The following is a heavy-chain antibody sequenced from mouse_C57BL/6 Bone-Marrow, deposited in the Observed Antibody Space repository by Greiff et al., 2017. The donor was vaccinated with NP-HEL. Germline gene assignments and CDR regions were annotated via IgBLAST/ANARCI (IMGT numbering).Heavy chain of an antibody. CDR1: GFSFNTYA. V-gene: IGHV10-1*01. CDR3: VRPSYYDYEGYFDV. CDR2: IRSKSNNYTT. D-gene: IGHD2-4*01. Sequence: EVQLVESGGGLVQPKGSLKLSCAASGFSFNTYAMNWVRQAPGKGLEWVARIRSKSNNYTTYYAASVKGRFTISRDDSESMLYLQMNNLKPEDTAMYYCVRPSYYDYEGYFDVWGKGTTVTVSS. J-gene: IGHJ1*03.